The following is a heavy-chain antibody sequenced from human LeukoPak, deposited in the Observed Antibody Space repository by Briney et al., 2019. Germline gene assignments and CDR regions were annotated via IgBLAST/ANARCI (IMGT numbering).Heavy chain of an antibody. V-gene: IGHV1-3*01. J-gene: IGHJ4*02. D-gene: IGHD1-26*01. CDR3: ARDEWELLMTGTFDY. CDR2: INAGNGNP. CDR1: GYTFTSYA. Sequence: ASVNVSCKASGYTFTSYAMYWVRQAPAERLEWMGWINAGNGNPNYSQKFQGRVTISRDTSASTAYMELSSLRSEDTAVYYCARDEWELLMTGTFDYWGQGTLVTVSS.